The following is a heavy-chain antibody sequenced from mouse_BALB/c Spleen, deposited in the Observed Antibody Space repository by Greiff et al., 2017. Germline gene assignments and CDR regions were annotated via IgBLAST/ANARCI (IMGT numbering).Heavy chain of an antibody. V-gene: IGHV5-17*02. CDR1: GFTFSSFG. CDR2: ISSGSSTI. CDR3: ARSGTARATAWFAY. D-gene: IGHD3-2*01. J-gene: IGHJ3*01. Sequence: DVQLVESGGGLVQPGGSRKLSCAASGFTFSSFGMHWVRQAPEKGLEWVAYISSGSSTIYYADTVKGRFTISRDNPKNTLFLQMTSLRSEDTAMYYCARSGTARATAWFAYWGQGTLVTVSA.